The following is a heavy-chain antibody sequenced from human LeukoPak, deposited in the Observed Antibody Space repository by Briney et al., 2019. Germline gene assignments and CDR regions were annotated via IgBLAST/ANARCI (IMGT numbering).Heavy chain of an antibody. Sequence: PGRSLRLSCAASGFTLSSYGMHWVRQAPGKGLEWVAVIWYDGSKKYYADSVKGRFTISRDNAKNSLYLQMNSLRAEDTAVYYGARFLRGVISAFDIWGQGTMVTVSS. V-gene: IGHV3-33*01. CDR3: ARFLRGVISAFDI. J-gene: IGHJ3*02. CDR1: GFTLSSYG. CDR2: IWYDGSKK. D-gene: IGHD3-10*01.